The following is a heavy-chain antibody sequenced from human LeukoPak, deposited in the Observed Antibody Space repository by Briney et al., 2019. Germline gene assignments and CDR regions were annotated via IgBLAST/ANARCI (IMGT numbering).Heavy chain of an antibody. Sequence: GASVKVSCKASGYTFTSYYVHWGRQAPGPGLEWMGIINPSGGSTSYVQKFQDRVTMTRDMSTSTVYMELSSLRSEDTAVYYCARGDSSGWYHDYWGQGTLVTVSS. J-gene: IGHJ4*02. CDR2: INPSGGST. V-gene: IGHV1-46*01. D-gene: IGHD6-19*01. CDR1: GYTFTSYY. CDR3: ARGDSSGWYHDY.